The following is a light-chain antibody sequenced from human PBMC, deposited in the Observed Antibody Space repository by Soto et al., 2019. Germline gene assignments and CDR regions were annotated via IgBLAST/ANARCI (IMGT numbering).Light chain of an antibody. CDR3: QQYDNSRWT. Sequence: EVVLTQSPGTLSLSPGERATLSCRTSHTVSGNYLAWYQQKLGQAPRLLIYGASSRATGIPDRFSGSGSGTDFTLNISRLEPEDFAVYYCQQYDNSRWTFGQGTKVEIK. J-gene: IGKJ1*01. CDR2: GAS. CDR1: HTVSGNY. V-gene: IGKV3-20*01.